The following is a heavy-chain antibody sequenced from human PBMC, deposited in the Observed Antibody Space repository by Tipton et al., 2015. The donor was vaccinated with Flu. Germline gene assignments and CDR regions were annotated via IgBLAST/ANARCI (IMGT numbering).Heavy chain of an antibody. CDR3: ARGLSSGWYSAGYFDY. V-gene: IGHV4-61*02. CDR1: GASITSGNNY. J-gene: IGHJ4*03. D-gene: IGHD6-19*01. CDR2: FYTSGGT. Sequence: TLSLTCSVSGASITSGNNYWSWIRQPAGKGLEWIGRFYTSGGTKYNPSLNSRVSLSVDTSKNQFSLRLNPVTAADTAVYYCARGLSSGWYSAGYFDYWGQGIRVSVSS.